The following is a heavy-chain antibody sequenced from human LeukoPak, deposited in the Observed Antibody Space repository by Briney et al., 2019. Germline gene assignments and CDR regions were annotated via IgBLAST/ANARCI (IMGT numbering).Heavy chain of an antibody. Sequence: ASVNDSCKASGYTFSSYGISWVRQVPGQGLEWMGWISGYNGNTNYAQNLQGRVTMTTDTSTSTAYMELRSLRSDDTAVYYCARGSYCNGGTCYSQYFDYWGQGTLVTASS. J-gene: IGHJ4*02. CDR1: GYTFSSYG. CDR3: ARGSYCNGGTCYSQYFDY. CDR2: ISGYNGNT. D-gene: IGHD2-15*01. V-gene: IGHV1-18*01.